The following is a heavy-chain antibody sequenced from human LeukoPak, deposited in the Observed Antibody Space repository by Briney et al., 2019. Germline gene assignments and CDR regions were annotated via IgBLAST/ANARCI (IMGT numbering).Heavy chain of an antibody. CDR2: ISGSGGST. V-gene: IGHV3-23*01. CDR3: EKDLACRGSRSFDY. CDR1: GFTSSNYA. D-gene: IGHD1-26*01. Sequence: PGGSLRLSCAASGFTSSNYAMNWVRQAPGRGLEWVSAISGSGGSTYYADSVKGRFTISRDNSKITLYLQMNSLRAEDTAVYYCEKDLACRGSRSFDYRGQGTLVTVSS. J-gene: IGHJ4*02.